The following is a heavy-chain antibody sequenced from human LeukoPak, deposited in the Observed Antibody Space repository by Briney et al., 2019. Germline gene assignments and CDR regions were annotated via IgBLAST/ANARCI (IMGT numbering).Heavy chain of an antibody. D-gene: IGHD1-26*01. CDR3: AREVPWVWNFDL. V-gene: IGHV4-30-4*01. CDR2: INYSGST. J-gene: IGHJ2*01. CDR1: GGSISSGDYY. Sequence: SETLSLTCTVSGGSISSGDYYWSWIRQPPGTGLEWIGYINYSGSTYYNPSLKSRVAISVDTSKNQFSLKLNSVTAADTAVYYCAREVPWVWNFDLWGRGTLVTVSS.